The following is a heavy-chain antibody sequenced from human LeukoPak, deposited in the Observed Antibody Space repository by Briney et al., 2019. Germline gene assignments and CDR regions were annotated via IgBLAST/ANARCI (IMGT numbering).Heavy chain of an antibody. D-gene: IGHD5-12*01. CDR2: IIPIFGTA. V-gene: IGHV1-69*13. CDR3: AKDLSQWLDVFDI. CDR1: GYTFTKYG. J-gene: IGHJ3*02. Sequence: ASVKVSCKASGYTFTKYGITWVRQAPGQGLEWMGGIIPIFGTANYAQKFQGRVTITADESTSTAYMELSSLRAEDTAVYYCAKDLSQWLDVFDIWGQGTMVTVSS.